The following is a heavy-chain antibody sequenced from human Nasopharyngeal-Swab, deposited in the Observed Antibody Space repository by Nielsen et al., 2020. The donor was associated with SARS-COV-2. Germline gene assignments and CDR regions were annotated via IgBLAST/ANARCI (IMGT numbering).Heavy chain of an antibody. CDR2: IYWDDDK. Sequence: WIRQPSGKALEWLALIYWDDDKRYSPSLKSRLTITKDTSKNQVVLTMTNMDPVDTATYYCAHRRGYYYDSSGFPSDAFDIWGQGTMVTVSS. J-gene: IGHJ3*02. V-gene: IGHV2-5*02. CDR3: AHRRGYYYDSSGFPSDAFDI. D-gene: IGHD3-22*01.